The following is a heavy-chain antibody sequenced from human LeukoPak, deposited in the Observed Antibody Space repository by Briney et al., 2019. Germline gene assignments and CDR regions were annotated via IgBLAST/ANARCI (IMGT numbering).Heavy chain of an antibody. CDR3: ARVSGSYPNSYFVY. CDR2: INPNSGGT. Sequence: ASVTVSCKASGYTFTGYYMHWVRQAPGQGLEWMGWINPNSGGTNYAQKFQGRVTMTRDTSISTAYMELSRLRSDDTAVYYCARVSGSYPNSYFVYWGQGTLVTVSS. J-gene: IGHJ4*02. CDR1: GYTFTGYY. D-gene: IGHD3-10*01. V-gene: IGHV1-2*02.